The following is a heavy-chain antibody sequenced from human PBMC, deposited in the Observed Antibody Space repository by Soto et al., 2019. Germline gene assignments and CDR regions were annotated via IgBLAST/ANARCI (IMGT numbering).Heavy chain of an antibody. J-gene: IGHJ4*02. D-gene: IGHD3-22*01. CDR1: GNTFTYVH. Sequence: SVKVSCKGSGNTFTYVHLNWVRQAPGQALEWMGWITPFNGNAKYAQKFQGRVTITGDKSSNTAYMELSSLRSDDTAMFYCTIGRYDASGYFDYWGQGTLVTVSS. CDR3: TIGRYDASGYFDY. CDR2: ITPFNGNA. V-gene: IGHV1-45*02.